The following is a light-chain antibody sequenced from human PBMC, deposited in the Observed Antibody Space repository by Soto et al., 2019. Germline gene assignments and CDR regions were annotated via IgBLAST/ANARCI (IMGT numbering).Light chain of an antibody. CDR3: QKRSKWPPYT. CDR2: DAS. V-gene: IGKV3-11*01. CDR1: QSVSSY. Sequence: EIVLTQSPATLSLSPGERATLSCRASQSVSSYLAWYQQKPGQAPRLLIYDASNRATGIPARFSGSGSGTDFTLTISSLEPEDFAVYYCQKRSKWPPYTFGQGTKLEIK. J-gene: IGKJ2*01.